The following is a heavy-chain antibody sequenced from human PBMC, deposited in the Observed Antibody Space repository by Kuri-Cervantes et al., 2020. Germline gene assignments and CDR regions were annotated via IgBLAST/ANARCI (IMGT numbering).Heavy chain of an antibody. CDR1: GFTFSDYY. D-gene: IGHD6-13*01. J-gene: IGHJ5*02. CDR2: ISSSGSTI. Sequence: GESLKISCAASGFTFSDYYMSWIRQAPGKGLEWVSYISSSGSTIYYADSVKGRFTISRDNAKNSLYLQMNSLRAEDTAVYYRARAGYSSSWKSGYNWFDPWGQGTLVTVSS. V-gene: IGHV3-11*01. CDR3: ARAGYSSSWKSGYNWFDP.